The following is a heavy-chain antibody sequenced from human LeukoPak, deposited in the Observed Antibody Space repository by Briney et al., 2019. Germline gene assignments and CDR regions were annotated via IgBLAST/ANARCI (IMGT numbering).Heavy chain of an antibody. CDR1: GYTFTSYG. CDR2: ISAYNGNT. J-gene: IGHJ5*02. Sequence: ASVKVSCKASGYTFTSYGISWVRQAPGQGLGWMGWISAYNGNTNYAQKLQGRVTLTTATSPSTAYMELRSLRSDDTAVYYCARSHFRPRVPAAIAVVGWFDPWGQGTLVTVSS. V-gene: IGHV1-18*01. D-gene: IGHD2-2*02. CDR3: ARSHFRPRVPAAIAVVGWFDP.